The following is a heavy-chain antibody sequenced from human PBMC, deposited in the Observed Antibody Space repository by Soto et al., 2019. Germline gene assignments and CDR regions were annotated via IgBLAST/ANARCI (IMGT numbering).Heavy chain of an antibody. J-gene: IGHJ4*02. D-gene: IGHD3-22*01. CDR2: ISSSSSYI. CDR3: ATYYYDSSGYSPVPVFDY. CDR1: GFTFSSYS. Sequence: GGSLRLSCAASGFTFSSYSMNWVRQAPGKGLEWVSSISSSSSYIYYADSVKGRFTISRDNAKNSLYLQMNSLRAEDTAVYYCATYYYDSSGYSPVPVFDYWRQGTLVTVSS. V-gene: IGHV3-21*01.